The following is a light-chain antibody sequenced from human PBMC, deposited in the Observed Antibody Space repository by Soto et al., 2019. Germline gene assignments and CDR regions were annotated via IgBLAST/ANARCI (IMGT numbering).Light chain of an antibody. CDR2: EDI. Sequence: QSALTQPASVSGSPGQSITISCTGSSGDVGRYNLVSWYQQHPGKAPKLILYEDIERPSGVSNRFSGSKSGNTASLTISGLQTEDEADYYCCSYAGGTSVIFGGGTKLTVL. J-gene: IGLJ2*01. CDR3: CSYAGGTSVI. CDR1: SGDVGRYNL. V-gene: IGLV2-23*01.